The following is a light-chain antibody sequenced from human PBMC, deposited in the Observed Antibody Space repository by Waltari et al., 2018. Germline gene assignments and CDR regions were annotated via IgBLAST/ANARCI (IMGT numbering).Light chain of an antibody. Sequence: ETVLTQSPGTLALSPGERATLSCRASQSIGSSLAWYQHIPGQAPRLLFYDASNRATGIPARFSGSGSGTDFTLTISSLEPEDFAVYYCMQGLQTPWTFGQGTKVEIK. J-gene: IGKJ1*01. CDR2: DAS. CDR3: MQGLQTPWT. CDR1: QSIGSS. V-gene: IGKV3-11*01.